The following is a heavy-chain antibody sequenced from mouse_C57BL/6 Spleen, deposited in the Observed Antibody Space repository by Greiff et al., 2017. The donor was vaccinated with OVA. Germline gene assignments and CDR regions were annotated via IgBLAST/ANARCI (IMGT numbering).Heavy chain of an antibody. CDR2: IDPSDSYT. J-gene: IGHJ2*01. CDR1: GYTFTSYW. D-gene: IGHD4-1*01. CDR3: ARRELGSYYFDY. Sequence: QVQLQQPGAELVKPGASVKLSCKASGYTFTSYWMQWVKQRPGQGLEWIGEIDPSDSYTTYNQKFKGKATLTVDTSSSTAYMQLSSLTSEDSAVYYCARRELGSYYFDYWGQGTTLTVSS. V-gene: IGHV1-50*01.